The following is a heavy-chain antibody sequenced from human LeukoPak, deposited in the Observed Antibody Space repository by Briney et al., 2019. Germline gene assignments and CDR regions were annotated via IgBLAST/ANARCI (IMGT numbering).Heavy chain of an antibody. CDR2: INSDGSST. Sequence: GGSLRLSCAASGFTFSTYTMNWVRQAPGKGLVWVSRINSDGSSTSYADSVKGRFTISRDNAKNTLYLQMNSLRAEDTAVYYCARGLIGYDSSGYWVKNDYRGQGTLVTVSS. CDR3: ARGLIGYDSSGYWVKNDY. CDR1: GFTFSTYT. V-gene: IGHV3-74*01. D-gene: IGHD3-22*01. J-gene: IGHJ4*02.